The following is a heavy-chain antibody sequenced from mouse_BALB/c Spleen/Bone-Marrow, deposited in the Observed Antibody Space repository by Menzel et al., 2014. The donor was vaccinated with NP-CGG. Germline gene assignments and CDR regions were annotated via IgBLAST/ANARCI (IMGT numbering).Heavy chain of an antibody. D-gene: IGHD2-10*01. V-gene: IGHV1S81*02. CDR2: INPSNGGT. CDR1: GYTFTSYY. CDR3: TRRSLLSDYYSMDY. J-gene: IGHJ4*01. Sequence: VQVVDSGAELVKPGASVKLSCKASGYTFTSYYLYWVKQRPGQGLEWIGEINPSNGGTNFNERFKSKASLTVDKSSSTAYMQLNSLTSEDSAVYYCTRRSLLSDYYSMDYWGQGTSVTVSS.